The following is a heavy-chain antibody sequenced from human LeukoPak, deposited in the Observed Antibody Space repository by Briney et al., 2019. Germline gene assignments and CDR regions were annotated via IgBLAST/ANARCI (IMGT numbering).Heavy chain of an antibody. CDR3: ARGPLRRLPVYFDY. CDR1: GFTFSRYW. J-gene: IGHJ4*02. CDR2: IKQDGSEK. V-gene: IGHV3-7*04. Sequence: GGSLRLSCTVSGFTFSRYWMSWVRQAPGKGLEWVANIKQDGSEKHYVDSVKGRFTITRDNAKNSLYLQMNSLRAEDTAVYYCARGPLRRLPVYFDYWGQGTLVTVSS. D-gene: IGHD2-15*01.